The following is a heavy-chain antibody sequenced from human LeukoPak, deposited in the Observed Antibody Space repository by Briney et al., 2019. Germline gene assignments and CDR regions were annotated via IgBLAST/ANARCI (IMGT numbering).Heavy chain of an antibody. D-gene: IGHD4-17*01. Sequence: SETLSLTCTVSGGSISSYYWSWIRQPPGKGLEWIGYIYYSGSTNYNPSLKSRVTISVDTSKNQFSLKLSSVTAADTAVYYYARGDYGDFFDYWGQGTLVTVSS. CDR1: GGSISSYY. CDR2: IYYSGST. V-gene: IGHV4-59*01. J-gene: IGHJ4*02. CDR3: ARGDYGDFFDY.